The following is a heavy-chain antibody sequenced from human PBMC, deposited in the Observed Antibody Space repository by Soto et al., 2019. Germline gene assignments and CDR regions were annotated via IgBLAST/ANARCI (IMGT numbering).Heavy chain of an antibody. CDR1: GGSISRYY. CDR2: IHYSGSS. J-gene: IGHJ4*02. CDR3: ARVGGSGRYNFDN. V-gene: IGHV4-59*01. D-gene: IGHD6-19*01. Sequence: ASETLSLTCTVSGGSISRYYWSWIRQPPGKGLEWIGYIHYSGSSIYNPSLKSRVTIAVDTSKNQFSLKLSSVTAADTAVYYCARVGGSGRYNFDNWGQGTLVTVSS.